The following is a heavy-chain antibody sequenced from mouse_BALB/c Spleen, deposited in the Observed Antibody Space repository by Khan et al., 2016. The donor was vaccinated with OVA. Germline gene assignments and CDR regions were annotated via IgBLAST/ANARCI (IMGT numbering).Heavy chain of an antibody. D-gene: IGHD1-1*01. CDR3: ARGNYYGRTSWFGY. V-gene: IGHV1-9*01. CDR2: ILPGSNST. J-gene: IGHJ3*01. CDR1: GYTFSSYW. Sequence: QVQLKQSGAELMKPGASVKISCKATGYTFSSYWIEWVKQRPGHGLEWIGEILPGSNSTNYNERFKGKATFTADTSSNTAYMQLSSLTSEDSAIYYCARGNYYGRTSWFGYWGQGTLVTVSA.